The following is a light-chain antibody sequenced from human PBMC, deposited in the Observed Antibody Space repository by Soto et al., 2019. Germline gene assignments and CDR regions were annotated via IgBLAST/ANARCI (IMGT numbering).Light chain of an antibody. CDR1: RSDVGAYNY. CDR2: DVS. V-gene: IGLV2-14*03. J-gene: IGLJ1*01. CDR3: YSYTSSSTYV. Sequence: QSVLTQPASVSGSPGQSITISCSGTRSDVGAYNYVSWYQQHPAKAPKLMIYDVSNRPSGVSDRFSGPKSGNTASLTISGLQAEDEADYYCYSYTSSSTYVFGSGTKVTVL.